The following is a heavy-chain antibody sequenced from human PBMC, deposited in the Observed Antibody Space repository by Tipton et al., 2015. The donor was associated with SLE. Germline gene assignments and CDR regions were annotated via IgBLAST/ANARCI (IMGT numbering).Heavy chain of an antibody. V-gene: IGHV3-23*03. CDR2: ISYRGGPT. CDR1: GLNFGIFG. D-gene: IGHD5-12*01. J-gene: IGHJ2*01. Sequence: SLRLSCAASGLNFGIFGINWVRQIPGRGLEWLAISYRGGPTYYADSVKGRFTVSRDESTSTLYLQMDSLTGGDTAVYYCVKDGRTYVNFDYYYDVWGRGTLVTVSS. CDR3: VKDGRTYVNFDYYYDV.